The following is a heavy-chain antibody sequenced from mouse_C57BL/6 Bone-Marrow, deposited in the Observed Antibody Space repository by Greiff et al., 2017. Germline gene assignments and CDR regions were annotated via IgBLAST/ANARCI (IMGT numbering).Heavy chain of an antibody. CDR1: GYTFTSYW. CDR3: ARETEGMDY. CDR2: IDPSDSYT. J-gene: IGHJ4*01. V-gene: IGHV1-50*01. Sequence: QVQLQQPGAELVKPGASVQLSCKASGYTFTSYWMQWVKQRPGQGLEWIGEIDPSDSYTNYNQKFKGKATLTVASSSSTAYMQLSSLTSEDSAVYYCARETEGMDYWGQGTSVTVSA.